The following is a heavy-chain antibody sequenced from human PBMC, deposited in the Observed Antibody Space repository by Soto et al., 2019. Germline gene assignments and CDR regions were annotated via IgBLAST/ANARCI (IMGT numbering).Heavy chain of an antibody. Sequence: EVQLVESGGGLVQPGRSLRLSCAASGFTFDDYAMHWVRQAPGKGLEWVSGISWNSGSIGYADSVKGRFTISRDNAKNSLYLQMSSLGAEDTALYYCAKDIECEPRRAFDIWGQGTMVTVSS. CDR1: GFTFDDYA. J-gene: IGHJ3*02. V-gene: IGHV3-9*01. D-gene: IGHD3-3*01. CDR3: AKDIECEPRRAFDI. CDR2: ISWNSGSI.